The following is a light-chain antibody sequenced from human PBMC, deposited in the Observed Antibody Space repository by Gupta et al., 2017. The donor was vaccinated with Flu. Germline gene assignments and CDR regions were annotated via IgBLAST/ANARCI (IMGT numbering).Light chain of an antibody. CDR3: CSYACDDTVV. CDR2: DDL. V-gene: IGLV2-23*01. J-gene: IGLJ2*01. Sequence: DDLTEPSGIPTCFSGSKSGITASLTISGLQAEDEADYYCCSYACDDTVVFGGGTNLTVL.